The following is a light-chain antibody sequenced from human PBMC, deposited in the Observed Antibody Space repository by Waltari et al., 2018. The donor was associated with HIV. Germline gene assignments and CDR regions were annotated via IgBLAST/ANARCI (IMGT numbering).Light chain of an antibody. J-gene: IGLJ2*01. CDR3: AVRDDTLGGGV. CDR2: RDN. V-gene: IGLV1-47*01. Sequence: QSVFTQPLSAPGNPGQEVTTPCSAGTANTEATFVFWSQQFPGPAPKLLIYRDNLRHSGVPGRFSGSKSGTSASLTISGLRSDDEAHYFCAVRDDTLGGGVFGGGTKLTVL. CDR1: TANTEATF.